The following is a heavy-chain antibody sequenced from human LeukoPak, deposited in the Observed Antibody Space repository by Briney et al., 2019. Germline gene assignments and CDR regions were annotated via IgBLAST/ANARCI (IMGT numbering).Heavy chain of an antibody. CDR3: AKGRSFDSSGYEFDF. D-gene: IGHD3-22*01. Sequence: GRSLTLSCAASGFTFSSYGMHWVRQAPGKGLEWVAVMSYDGSHIYYVDSVKGRFTISRDDSKSTLFLQMNSLRGDDTAVYYCAKGRSFDSSGYEFDFWGQGTLATVSS. J-gene: IGHJ4*02. CDR1: GFTFSSYG. CDR2: MSYDGSHI. V-gene: IGHV3-30*18.